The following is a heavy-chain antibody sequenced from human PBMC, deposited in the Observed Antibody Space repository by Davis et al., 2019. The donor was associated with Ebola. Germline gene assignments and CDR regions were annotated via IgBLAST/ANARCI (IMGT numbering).Heavy chain of an antibody. CDR2: ISSSSSTI. V-gene: IGHV3-48*04. CDR1: GFTFSSYS. D-gene: IGHD2-2*01. CDR3: AREVSYCSSTSCGDYYYYGMDV. J-gene: IGHJ6*02. Sequence: GGSLRLSCAASGFTFSSYSMNWVRQAPGKGLEWVSYISSSSSTIYYADSVKGRFTISRDNAKNSLYLQMNSLRAEDTAVYYCAREVSYCSSTSCGDYYYYGMDVWGQGTTVTVSS.